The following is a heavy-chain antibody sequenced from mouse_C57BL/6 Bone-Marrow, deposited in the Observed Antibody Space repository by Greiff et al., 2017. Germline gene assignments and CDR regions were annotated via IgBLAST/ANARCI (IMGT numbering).Heavy chain of an antibody. V-gene: IGHV1-69*01. CDR2: IDPSDSYT. J-gene: IGHJ2*01. Sequence: VQLQQPGAELVMPGASVKLSCKASGYTFTSYWMHWVKQRPGQGLEWIGEIDPSDSYTNYNQKFKGKSTLTVDKSSSTAYMQLSSLTSEDSAVYYCARSGTYYYGSSYDFDYWGQGTTLTVSS. CDR3: ARSGTYYYGSSYDFDY. CDR1: GYTFTSYW. D-gene: IGHD1-1*01.